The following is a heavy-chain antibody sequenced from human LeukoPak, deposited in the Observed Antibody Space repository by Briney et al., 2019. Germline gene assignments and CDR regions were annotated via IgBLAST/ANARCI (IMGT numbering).Heavy chain of an antibody. Sequence: SETLSLTCAVYGGSLSGYYWSWIRQPPGKGLEWIGEINHSGSTNYNPSLKSRVTISVDTSKNQFSLKLSSVTAADTAVYYCARQYVRGVIITVNWFDPWGQGTLVTVSS. CDR2: INHSGST. J-gene: IGHJ5*02. CDR3: ARQYVRGVIITVNWFDP. CDR1: GGSLSGYY. D-gene: IGHD3-10*01. V-gene: IGHV4-34*01.